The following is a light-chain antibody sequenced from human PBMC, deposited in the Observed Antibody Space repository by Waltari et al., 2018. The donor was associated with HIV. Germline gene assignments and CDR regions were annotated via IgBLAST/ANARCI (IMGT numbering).Light chain of an antibody. CDR2: GAS. J-gene: IGKJ1*01. CDR1: KSIGNN. CDR3: QQSYSAPRT. V-gene: IGKV1-39*01. Sequence: DIQMTQSPSSLSASVGDRVTITCRASKSIGNNLNWYQQRAGRAPKLLIYGASSLQNLVPSRFSGSRSGTDFTLTISSLQPEDFATYHCQQSYSAPRTFGQGTKVEIK.